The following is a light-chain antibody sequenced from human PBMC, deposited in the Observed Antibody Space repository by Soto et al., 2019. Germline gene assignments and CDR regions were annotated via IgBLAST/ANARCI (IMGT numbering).Light chain of an antibody. Sequence: DIQMTQSPSSVSASIGDRVTITCRASQGISNWLAWYQQKPGKAPNLLIYAASTLQSGVPSRFSGSGSGTDLAVASSSLQPEDFATYYCQQANSFPLTFGGGTKVEIK. V-gene: IGKV1-12*01. CDR1: QGISNW. CDR3: QQANSFPLT. J-gene: IGKJ4*01. CDR2: AAS.